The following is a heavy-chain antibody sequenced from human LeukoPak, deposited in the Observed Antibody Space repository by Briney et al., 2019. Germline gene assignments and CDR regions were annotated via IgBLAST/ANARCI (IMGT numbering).Heavy chain of an antibody. J-gene: IGHJ4*02. CDR1: GGSISSGGYY. Sequence: SQTLSLTCTVSGGSISSGGYYWSWIRQHPGKGLEWIGYIYYSGSTYYNPSLKSRVTISVDTSKNQFSLKLSSVTAADTAVYYCARDKGTSGYSSGWSYFDYWGQGTLVTVSS. CDR2: IYYSGST. V-gene: IGHV4-31*03. CDR3: ARDKGTSGYSSGWSYFDY. D-gene: IGHD6-19*01.